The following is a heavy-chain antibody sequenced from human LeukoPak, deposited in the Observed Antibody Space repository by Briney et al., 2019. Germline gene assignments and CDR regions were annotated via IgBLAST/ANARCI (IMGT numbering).Heavy chain of an antibody. CDR2: IYTGGST. D-gene: IGHD3-10*01. CDR1: GGSIGNYY. V-gene: IGHV4-4*07. J-gene: IGHJ6*02. Sequence: SETLSLTCSVSGGSIGNYYWSWIRQPAGKGLEWIGRIYTGGSTSYNPSLKPRVTMSVDTSRNQFFLKLTSVTAADTAVYYCARGDYYGSAPYGMDVWGQGTTVTVSS. CDR3: ARGDYYGSAPYGMDV.